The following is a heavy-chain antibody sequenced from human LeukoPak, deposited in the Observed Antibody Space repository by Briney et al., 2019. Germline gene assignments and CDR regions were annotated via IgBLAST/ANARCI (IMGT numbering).Heavy chain of an antibody. Sequence: PGGSLRLSCAASGFTFRNYWMSWVRQAPGKGLEWVANMNRDGSERYHVDSMGGRFTISRDNAKNSLYLQLNGLRLEDTAVYYCARDGGFIRFGGQDVWGQGTTVTAS. CDR3: ARDGGFIRFGGQDV. V-gene: IGHV3-7*01. D-gene: IGHD3-16*01. CDR2: MNRDGSER. J-gene: IGHJ6*02. CDR1: GFTFRNYW.